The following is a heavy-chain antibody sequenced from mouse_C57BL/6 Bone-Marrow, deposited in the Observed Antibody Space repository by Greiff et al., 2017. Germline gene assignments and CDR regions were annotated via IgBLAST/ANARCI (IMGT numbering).Heavy chain of an antibody. V-gene: IGHV1-69*01. CDR3: AREGIIGYYYGSS. J-gene: IGHJ3*01. CDR2: IDPSDSYT. CDR1: GYTFTSYW. D-gene: IGHD1-1*01. Sequence: VQLQQPGAELVMPGASVKLSCKASGYTFTSYWMHWVKQRPGQGLEWIGEIDPSDSYTNYNQKFKGKSTLTVDKSSSTAYMQLSSLTSEDSAVYYCAREGIIGYYYGSSWGQGTLVTVSA.